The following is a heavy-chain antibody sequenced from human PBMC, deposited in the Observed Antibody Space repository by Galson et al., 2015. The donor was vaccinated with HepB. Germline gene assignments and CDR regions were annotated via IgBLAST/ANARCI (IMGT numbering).Heavy chain of an antibody. V-gene: IGHV4-30-4*01. CDR1: GGSINSGDYY. CDR3: ARAPDYDSRRFAY. CDR2: IYYGGTT. J-gene: IGHJ4*02. D-gene: IGHD3-22*01. Sequence: TLSLTCTVSGGSINSGDYYWSWIRQPPGKGLEWIGYIYYGGTTNYNPSLKSRLTISEDTSKNQFSLKLSSVTAADTAVYYCARAPDYDSRRFAYWGPGTLVTVSS.